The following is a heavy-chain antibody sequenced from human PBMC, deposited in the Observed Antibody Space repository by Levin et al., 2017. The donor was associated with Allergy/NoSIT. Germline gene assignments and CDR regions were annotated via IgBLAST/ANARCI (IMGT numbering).Heavy chain of an antibody. D-gene: IGHD5-12*01. CDR1: GFIVSSTY. Sequence: GGSLRLSCAASGFIVSSTYMTWVRQPPGEGLQWVSFIYRSGTTSYADSVKGRFTVSRDSHNNTLYLQMNSLRVEDTAVYYCARSPTSTVAKFDTWGQGALVSVSS. V-gene: IGHV3-66*02. J-gene: IGHJ5*02. CDR2: IYRSGTT. CDR3: ARSPTSTVAKFDT.